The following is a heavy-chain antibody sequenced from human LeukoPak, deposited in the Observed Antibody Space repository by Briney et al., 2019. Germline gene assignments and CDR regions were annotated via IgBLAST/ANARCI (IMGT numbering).Heavy chain of an antibody. CDR1: AATGSSFSSFI. CDR2: ISSGNSPI. V-gene: IGHV3-48*01. CDR3: AKDQDYGDYVN. Sequence: GGSLRLSCAASAATGSSFSSFILNWVRQAPGKGLEWVAYISSGNSPIYYANSVKGRFTISRDNAKNSLYLQMNSLRAEDTAVYYCAKDQDYGDYVNWGQGTLVTVSS. J-gene: IGHJ4*02. D-gene: IGHD4-17*01.